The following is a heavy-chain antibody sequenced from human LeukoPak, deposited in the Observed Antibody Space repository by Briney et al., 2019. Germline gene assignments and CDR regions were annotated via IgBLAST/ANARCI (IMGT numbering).Heavy chain of an antibody. CDR2: ISGSCGST. J-gene: IGHJ4*02. V-gene: IGHV3-23*01. CDR3: AKGGYRSSWYGPDY. Sequence: SGGSLRLSCAASGFTFSSYSMNWVRQAPGKGLEWVSAISGSCGSTYYADSVKGLFTISRDNSKNTLYLQMNRLSAGDTAVYYCAKGGYRSSWYGPDYWGQGTLVTVSS. D-gene: IGHD6-13*01. CDR1: GFTFSSYS.